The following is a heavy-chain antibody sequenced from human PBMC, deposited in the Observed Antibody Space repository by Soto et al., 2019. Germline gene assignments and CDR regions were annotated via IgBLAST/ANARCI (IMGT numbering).Heavy chain of an antibody. J-gene: IGHJ4*02. CDR2: ISGTGSYI. Sequence: EVQLVESGGGLVTPGGSLRLSCAASGFSFSGYTMNWVRQAPGKGLEWVSSISGTGSYIYYADSLRGRFTISRDNAQKSVYLQMNTLRAEDTAVYYCAGHKAVVNGFENWGQGTLVTVSS. CDR1: GFSFSGYT. D-gene: IGHD2-15*01. CDR3: AGHKAVVNGFEN. V-gene: IGHV3-21*01.